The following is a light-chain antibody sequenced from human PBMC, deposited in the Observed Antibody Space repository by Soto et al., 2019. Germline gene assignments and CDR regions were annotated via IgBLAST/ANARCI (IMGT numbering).Light chain of an antibody. CDR1: SSDVGGYNY. CDR3: SSFTNTSTRV. J-gene: IGLJ1*01. CDR2: EVT. V-gene: IGLV2-14*03. Sequence: QSALAQPASVSGSPGQSITISCTGTSSDVGGYNYVSWYQQHPGKAPKLIIYEVTNRPSGVSNRFSGSKSDSTASLTIAGLQSEDEAEYYCSSFTNTSTRVFGTGTKVTLL.